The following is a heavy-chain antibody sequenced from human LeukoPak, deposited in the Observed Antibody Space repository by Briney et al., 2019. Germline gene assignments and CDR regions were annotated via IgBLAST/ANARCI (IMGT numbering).Heavy chain of an antibody. J-gene: IGHJ4*02. V-gene: IGHV4-59*01. CDR1: GGSISSYY. Sequence: SETLSLTCTVSGGSISSYYWSWIRQPPGKGLEWIGYIYYSGSTNYNPSLKSRVTISVDTSKNQFSLKLSSVTAADTAVYYCARGGRGYYDSSGSFDYWGQGTLVTVSS. CDR3: ARGGRGYYDSSGSFDY. CDR2: IYYSGST. D-gene: IGHD3-22*01.